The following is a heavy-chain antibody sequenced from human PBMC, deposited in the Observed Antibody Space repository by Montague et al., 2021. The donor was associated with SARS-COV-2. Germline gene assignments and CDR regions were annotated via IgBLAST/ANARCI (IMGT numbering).Heavy chain of an antibody. Sequence: SLRLSCPAPGFTFSSYSMNWVRQAPGKGLEWVSSISSSSSYIYYADSVKGRFTISRDNAKNSLYLQMNSLRAEDTAVYYCARGGYSYGTDYYYYYGMDVWGQGTTVTVSS. D-gene: IGHD5-18*01. J-gene: IGHJ6*02. V-gene: IGHV3-21*01. CDR2: ISSSSSYI. CDR3: ARGGYSYGTDYYYYYGMDV. CDR1: GFTFSSYS.